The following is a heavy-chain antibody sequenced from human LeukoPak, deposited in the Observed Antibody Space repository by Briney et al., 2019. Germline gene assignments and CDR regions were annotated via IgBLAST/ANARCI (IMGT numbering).Heavy chain of an antibody. CDR3: ASLVYDFWSGYLGHYFDY. D-gene: IGHD3-3*01. CDR2: IYYSGST. J-gene: IGHJ4*02. CDR1: GGSISSSSYY. Sequence: SETLSLTCTVSGGSISSSSYYWGWIRQPPGKGLEWIGSIYYSGSTYYNPSLKSRVTISVDTSKNQSSLKLSSVTAADTAVYYCASLVYDFWSGYLGHYFDYWGQGTLVTVSS. V-gene: IGHV4-39*01.